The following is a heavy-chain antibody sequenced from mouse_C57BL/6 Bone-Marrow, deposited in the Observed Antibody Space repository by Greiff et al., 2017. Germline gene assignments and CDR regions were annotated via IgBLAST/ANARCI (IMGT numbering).Heavy chain of an antibody. J-gene: IGHJ4*01. CDR3: ARHGGSYYDYDYYYAMDY. V-gene: IGHV2-6-1*01. Sequence: QVQLKESGPGLVAPSQSLSITCTVSGFSLTGYGVHWVRQPPGKGLEWLVVIWSDGSTTYNSALKSRLSISKDNSKSQVFLKMNSLQTDDTAMYYCARHGGSYYDYDYYYAMDYWGQGTSVTVSS. CDR1: GFSLTGYG. D-gene: IGHD2-4*01. CDR2: IWSDGST.